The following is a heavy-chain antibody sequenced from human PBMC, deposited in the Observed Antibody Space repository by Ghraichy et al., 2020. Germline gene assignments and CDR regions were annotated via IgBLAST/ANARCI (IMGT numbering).Heavy chain of an antibody. CDR1: GFTVSSNY. CDR3: ARAREFCSGGSCFYYYGLDV. Sequence: GGSLRLSCAASGFTVSSNYMSWVRQTPGKGLEWVSVIYTGGGTYYADSVKGRFTISRDNSKNTLSLQMNSLRAEDTAVYFCARAREFCSGGSCFYYYGLDVWGQGTTVTVSS. V-gene: IGHV3-53*01. J-gene: IGHJ6*02. D-gene: IGHD2-15*01. CDR2: IYTGGGT.